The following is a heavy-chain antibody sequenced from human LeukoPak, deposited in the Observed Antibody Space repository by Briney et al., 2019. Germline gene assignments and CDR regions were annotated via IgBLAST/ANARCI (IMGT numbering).Heavy chain of an antibody. J-gene: IGHJ4*02. Sequence: ASVKVSCKASGYTFTGYEINWVRQATGQGLEWLGWMNPDSGDTAYVQKFQGRITMTRSTSISTAYMELSSLRSEDTAVYYCARGLGTYDSSELTWPMISFWGQGTLVTVSS. CDR3: ARGLGTYDSSELTWPMISF. V-gene: IGHV1-8*01. CDR2: MNPDSGDT. D-gene: IGHD3-22*01. CDR1: GYTFTGYE.